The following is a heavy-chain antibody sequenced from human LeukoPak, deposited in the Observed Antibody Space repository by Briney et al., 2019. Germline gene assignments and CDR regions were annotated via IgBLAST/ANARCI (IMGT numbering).Heavy chain of an antibody. CDR2: IHHSGTI. Sequence: SETLSLTCSVSGDSVTSGNYYWSWIRQHPEKGPECIGHIHHSGTIYYNPSLLSRATTSVDASKNQFSLRLSSVTAADTALYYCAGGNDDSKLHHWGQGTLVTVSS. D-gene: IGHD3-22*01. CDR3: AGGNDDSKLHH. CDR1: GDSVTSGNYY. J-gene: IGHJ1*01. V-gene: IGHV4-31*03.